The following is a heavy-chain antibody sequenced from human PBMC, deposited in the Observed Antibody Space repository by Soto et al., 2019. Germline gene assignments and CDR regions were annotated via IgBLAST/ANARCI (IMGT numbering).Heavy chain of an antibody. CDR2: INPNSGGT. CDR3: ARDQGETYYDFLCVPAPFPGGMVV. Sequence: GASVKVSCKASGYTFTGYYMHWVRQAPGQGLEWMGWINPNSGGTNYAQKFQGWVTMTRDTSISTAYMELSRLRSDDTAVYYCARDQGETYYDFLCVPAPFPGGMVVWGQGTTVTVSS. D-gene: IGHD3-3*01. V-gene: IGHV1-2*04. CDR1: GYTFTGYY. J-gene: IGHJ6*02.